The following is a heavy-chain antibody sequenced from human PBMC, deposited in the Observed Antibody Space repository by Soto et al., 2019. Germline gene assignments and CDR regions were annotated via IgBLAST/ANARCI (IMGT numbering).Heavy chain of an antibody. Sequence: ASVKVSCKASGYTFTGYYMHWVRQTPGQGLEWMGWVNPNSGGTNYAQKFQGWVTMTRDTSISTAYMELSGLRSDDTAVYYCARDGQYSSSYYYYGMDVWGQGTTVTVSS. CDR3: ARDGQYSSSYYYYGMDV. CDR2: VNPNSGGT. J-gene: IGHJ6*02. V-gene: IGHV1-2*04. D-gene: IGHD6-6*01. CDR1: GYTFTGYY.